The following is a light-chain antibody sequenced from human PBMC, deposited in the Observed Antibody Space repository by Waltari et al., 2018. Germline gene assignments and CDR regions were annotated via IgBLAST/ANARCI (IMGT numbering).Light chain of an antibody. CDR2: GAS. V-gene: IGKV3-15*01. J-gene: IGKJ4*01. Sequence: EIVMTQSPATLSVSPGERATRSCRASQSVSSNLAWYQQKPGQAPRLLIYGASTRATGIPARFSGSGSGTEFTLTISSLQSEDFAVYYCQQYNNWPQTFGGGTKVEIK. CDR3: QQYNNWPQT. CDR1: QSVSSN.